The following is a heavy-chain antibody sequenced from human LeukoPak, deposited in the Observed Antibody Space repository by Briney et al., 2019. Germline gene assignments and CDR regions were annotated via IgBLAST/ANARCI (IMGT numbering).Heavy chain of an antibody. J-gene: IGHJ4*02. CDR1: GYTFTSYA. CDR2: INAGNGNT. Sequence: ASVKVSCKASGYTFTSYAMHWVRQAPGQRLEWMGWINAGNGNTKYSQKFQGRVTITRDTSASTAYMELSSLRSDDTAVYYCARGPPIAAAGFFDYWGQGTLVTVSS. CDR3: ARGPPIAAAGFFDY. V-gene: IGHV1-3*01. D-gene: IGHD6-13*01.